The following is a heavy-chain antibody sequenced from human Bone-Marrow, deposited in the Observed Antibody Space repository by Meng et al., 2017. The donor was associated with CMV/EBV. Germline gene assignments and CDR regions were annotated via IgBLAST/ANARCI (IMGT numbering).Heavy chain of an antibody. D-gene: IGHD6-13*01. CDR2: IRYDGSNK. CDR3: AKGAYSSSWATPEYFQH. Sequence: GESLKISCAASGFTFSSYAMHWVRQAPGKGLEWVAFIRYDGSNKYYADSVKGRFTISRDNSKNTLYLQMNSLRAEDTAVYYCAKGAYSSSWATPEYFQHWGQGTLVTVSS. J-gene: IGHJ1*01. V-gene: IGHV3-30*02. CDR1: GFTFSSYA.